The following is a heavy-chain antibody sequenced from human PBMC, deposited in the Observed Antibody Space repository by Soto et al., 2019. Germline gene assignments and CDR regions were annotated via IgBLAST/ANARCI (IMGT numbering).Heavy chain of an antibody. CDR3: ARYYYGSGSYYQRNWFDP. CDR1: GGSISSSSYY. CDR2: IYYSGST. D-gene: IGHD3-10*01. Sequence: PSETLSLTCTVSGGSISSSSYYWGWIRQPPGKGLEWIGSIYYSGSTYYNPSLKSRVTISVDTSKNQFSLKLSSVTAADTAVYYCARYYYGSGSYYQRNWFDPWGQGTLVIVSS. J-gene: IGHJ5*02. V-gene: IGHV4-39*01.